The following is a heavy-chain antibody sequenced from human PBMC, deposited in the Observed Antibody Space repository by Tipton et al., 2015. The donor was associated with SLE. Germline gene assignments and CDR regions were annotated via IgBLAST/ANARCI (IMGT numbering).Heavy chain of an antibody. CDR2: IYYSGST. V-gene: IGHV4-59*12. J-gene: IGHJ3*02. CDR3: ARGHSSGWYDSRDAFDI. D-gene: IGHD6-19*01. CDR1: GGYISSYY. Sequence: TLSLTCTVSGGYISSYYWSWIRQPPGKGLEWIGYIYYSGSTNYNPSLKSRVTMSVDTSKNQFSLKLSSVTAADTAVYYCARGHSSGWYDSRDAFDIWGQGTMVTVSS.